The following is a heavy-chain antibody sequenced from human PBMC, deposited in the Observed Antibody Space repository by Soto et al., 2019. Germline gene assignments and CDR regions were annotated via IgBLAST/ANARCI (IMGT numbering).Heavy chain of an antibody. J-gene: IGHJ6*02. CDR3: ARRLELPLGASLYYYGMDV. Sequence: GGSLRLSCAASGFDFSTHWMHWVRQAPGKGLEWVSRIDDDGSSTRYADSVKGRFTISRDNAKNIVYLEMTSLRTEDTAVYLCARRLELPLGASLYYYGMDVWGQGTTVTVSS. CDR1: GFDFSTHW. CDR2: IDDDGSST. V-gene: IGHV3-74*01. D-gene: IGHD1-7*01.